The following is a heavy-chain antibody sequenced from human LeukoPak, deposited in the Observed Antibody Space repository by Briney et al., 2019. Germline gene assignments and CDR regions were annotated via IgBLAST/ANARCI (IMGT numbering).Heavy chain of an antibody. V-gene: IGHV3-48*04. Sequence: GGTLRLSCAASGFTFSTYGMNWVRQAPGKGLEWVSYITSSGTTIYYADSVKGRFTISRDSAKNSLYLQMNSLRAEDTAVYYCARGVYDSSGYYHYWGQGTLVTVSS. D-gene: IGHD3-22*01. CDR1: GFTFSTYG. CDR3: ARGVYDSSGYYHY. J-gene: IGHJ4*02. CDR2: ITSSGTTI.